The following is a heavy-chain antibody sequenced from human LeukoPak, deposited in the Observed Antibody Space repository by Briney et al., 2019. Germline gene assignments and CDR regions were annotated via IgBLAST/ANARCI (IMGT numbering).Heavy chain of an antibody. V-gene: IGHV1-2*02. CDR1: GYTFIGYD. D-gene: IGHD2-15*01. CDR2: LNPNSGGT. Sequence: ASVKVSCKASGYTFIGYDIHWVRQAPGQGLEWMGWLNPNSGGTNYAQNFHGRVTMTRDTSLSTAYIELSRLRSDETAVYYCARGYCSGGDCYEFDYWGQGTLVTVSS. J-gene: IGHJ4*02. CDR3: ARGYCSGGDCYEFDY.